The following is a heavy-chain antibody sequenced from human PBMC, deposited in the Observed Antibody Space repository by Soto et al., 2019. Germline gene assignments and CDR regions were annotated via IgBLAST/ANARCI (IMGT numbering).Heavy chain of an antibody. J-gene: IGHJ6*02. CDR2: VSGGGGSV. D-gene: IGHD3-22*01. CDR3: AREAELRRPGPNYYHPSILDV. V-gene: IGHV3-48*03. CDR1: GFTFSSYE. Sequence: EVQLVESGGGLVQPGGSLRLSCEASGFTFSSYEMNWVRQAPGKGLEWISYVSGGGGSVYYADSLKGRFTISRDNAKNALFLQINSLRAEDTAVYYCAREAELRRPGPNYYHPSILDVWCQGTTVIVSS.